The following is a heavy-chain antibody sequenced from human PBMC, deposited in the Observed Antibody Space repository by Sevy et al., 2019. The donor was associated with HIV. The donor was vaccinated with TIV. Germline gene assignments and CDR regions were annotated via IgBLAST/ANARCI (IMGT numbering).Heavy chain of an antibody. CDR3: VKEGGGEGGDH. CDR2: IQYDGSNK. J-gene: IGHJ4*02. CDR1: GFSFSSYG. Sequence: GSLRLSCAASGFSFSSYGMHWVRQAPGKGLEWMSYIQYDGSNKDYADSVKGRFTISRDNSKNTLYLQMNSLRVEDTAVFYCVKEGGGEGGDHWGQGTLVTVFS. D-gene: IGHD2-21*01. V-gene: IGHV3-30*02.